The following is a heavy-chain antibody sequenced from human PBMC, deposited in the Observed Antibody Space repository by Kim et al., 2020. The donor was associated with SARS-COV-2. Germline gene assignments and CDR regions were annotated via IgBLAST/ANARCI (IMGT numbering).Heavy chain of an antibody. CDR2: ISGDGAQT. D-gene: IGHD3-10*01. CDR3: AREFYFGSGSHGGPLDL. V-gene: IGHV3-30*09. CDR1: GFTFSRYS. J-gene: IGHJ3*01. Sequence: GGSLRLSCTGSGFTFSRYSLHWVRQAPGRGLEWLAFISGDGAQTSFVDSVKGRFVISRDNANSMLHLRMDSLRREDTARYFCAREFYFGSGSHGGPLDLWGEGTVVTVS.